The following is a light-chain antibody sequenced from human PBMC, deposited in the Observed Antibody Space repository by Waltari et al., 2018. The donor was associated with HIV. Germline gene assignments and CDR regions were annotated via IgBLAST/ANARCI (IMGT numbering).Light chain of an antibody. CDR2: DDS. J-gene: IGLJ3*02. CDR3: QVWDSFSDHWV. Sequence: SYVLTQPPSVSVAPGKTARITCGGDNSGIKSVHGYQQKPGQAPVLVVYDDSDRRSGIPERFSGSNSGDTATLTISRVGAGDEADYYCQVWDSFSDHWVFGGGTKLTVL. V-gene: IGLV3-21*01. CDR1: NSGIKS.